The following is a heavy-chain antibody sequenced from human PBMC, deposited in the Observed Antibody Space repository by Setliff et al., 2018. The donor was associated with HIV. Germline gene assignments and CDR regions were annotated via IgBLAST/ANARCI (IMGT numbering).Heavy chain of an antibody. CDR1: GDSISSGSYF. CDR3: ARVPRLTSGRNYFDY. V-gene: IGHV4-39*02. Sequence: SETLSLTCSVSGDSISSGSYFWGWIRQTPGKGLEWIGNIYYTGFAYYNPSLKSRVTISLDTSKTHFFLDLTSVTDADTAVYYCARVPRLTSGRNYFDYWGQGTLVTVSS. J-gene: IGHJ4*02. D-gene: IGHD1-1*01. CDR2: IYYTGFA.